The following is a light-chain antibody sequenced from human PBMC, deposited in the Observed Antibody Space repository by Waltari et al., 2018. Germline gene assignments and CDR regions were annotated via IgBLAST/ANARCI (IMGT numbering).Light chain of an antibody. CDR2: DVS. V-gene: IGLV2-11*01. Sequence: QSALTQPRSVSGSPGQSVTLSCPCTSRVVGGYNYFSWYQQHPGKAPKLMIYDVSKRPSGVPDRFSGSKSGNTASLTISGLQAEDEADYYCCSYAGSYVVFGGGTKLTVL. CDR3: CSYAGSYVV. CDR1: SRVVGGYNY. J-gene: IGLJ2*01.